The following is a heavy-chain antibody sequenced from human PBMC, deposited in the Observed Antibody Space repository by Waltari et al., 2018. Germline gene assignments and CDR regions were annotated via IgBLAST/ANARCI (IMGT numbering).Heavy chain of an antibody. J-gene: IGHJ3*02. CDR3: ARIGDYYDSSGQYTYAFDI. CDR1: GGSISSSSYY. D-gene: IGHD3-22*01. CDR2: IYYSGST. V-gene: IGHV4-39*07. Sequence: QLQLQESGPGLVKPSETLSLTCTVSGGSISSSSYYWGWIRQPPGKGLEWIGSIYYSGSTYYNPSLKSRVTISVDTSKNQFSLKLSSVTAADTAVYYCARIGDYYDSSGQYTYAFDIWGQGTMVTVSS.